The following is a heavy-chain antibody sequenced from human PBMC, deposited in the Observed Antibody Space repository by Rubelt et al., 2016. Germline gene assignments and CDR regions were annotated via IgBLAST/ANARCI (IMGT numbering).Heavy chain of an antibody. D-gene: IGHD2-2*01. CDR3: ARGPLCSGTSCHYSFDY. V-gene: IGHV4-59*08. CDR1: GGSISTYY. CDR2: IYYIGST. J-gene: IGHJ4*02. Sequence: QVQLQESGPGLVKPSETLSLTCTVSGGSISTYYWSWIRQPPGKGLEWIGYIYYIGSTNYNPSLKSRVTISVDMSNNQFSLKMESVSAADTAVYYCARGPLCSGTSCHYSFDYWGQGTLVTVSS.